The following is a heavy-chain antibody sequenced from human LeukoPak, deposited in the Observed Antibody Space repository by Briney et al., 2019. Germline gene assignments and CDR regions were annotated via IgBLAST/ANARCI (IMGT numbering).Heavy chain of an antibody. D-gene: IGHD3-10*01. CDR2: ISSSSSYI. J-gene: IGHJ3*02. V-gene: IGHV3-21*01. Sequence: PGGSLRLSCVASGFTFSSYSMNWVRQAPGKGLEWVSSISSSSSYIYYADSVKGRFTISRDNAKNSLYLQMTSLRAEDTAVYYCARSEFEAFDMWGQGTMVTVSS. CDR1: GFTFSSYS. CDR3: ARSEFEAFDM.